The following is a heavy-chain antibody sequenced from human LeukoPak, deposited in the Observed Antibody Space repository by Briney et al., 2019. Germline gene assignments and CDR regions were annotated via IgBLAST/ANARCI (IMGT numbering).Heavy chain of an antibody. CDR2: ISSGGGHI. D-gene: IGHD1-14*01. CDR1: GFPFSSYS. CDR3: ARGDTGAPDFDY. Sequence: GGSLRLSCVASGFPFSSYSMNWVRQAPGKGLEWVSFISSGGGHIFYADSVKGRFTISRDNAKNSLHLQMDSLRAEDTAVYYCARGDTGAPDFDYWGQGTLVTVSA. J-gene: IGHJ4*02. V-gene: IGHV3-21*01.